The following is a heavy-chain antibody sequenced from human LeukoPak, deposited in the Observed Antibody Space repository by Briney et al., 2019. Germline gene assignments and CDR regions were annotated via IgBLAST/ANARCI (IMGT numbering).Heavy chain of an antibody. V-gene: IGHV3-48*03. Sequence: GGSLKLSCAASGFSLRSSEMNWVRQAPRKGPEWVAHINSADNVEYYTDSVRGRFAMSRDNAKDLLYLQMNSLRDEDTAVYYCARDTVNGPFVINLDLWGQGVLVTVSS. CDR1: GFSLRSSE. D-gene: IGHD2-8*01. J-gene: IGHJ5*02. CDR3: ARDTVNGPFVINLDL. CDR2: INSADNVE.